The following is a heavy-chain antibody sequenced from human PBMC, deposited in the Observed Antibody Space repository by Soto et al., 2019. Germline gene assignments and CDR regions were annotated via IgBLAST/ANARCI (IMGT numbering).Heavy chain of an antibody. Sequence: GGSLRLSSTASGFTFSSYGMHWVRQAPGKGLEWVSVIYSDGPTYYADSVKGRFTISRDNSKNSLYLQMNSLRAEDTAVYYCVRVMKYYYDTSGYYPGYYYYGMDVWGQGTTVTVSS. V-gene: IGHV3-66*01. CDR2: IYSDGPT. D-gene: IGHD3-22*01. CDR3: VRVMKYYYDTSGYYPGYYYYGMDV. CDR1: GFTFSSYG. J-gene: IGHJ6*02.